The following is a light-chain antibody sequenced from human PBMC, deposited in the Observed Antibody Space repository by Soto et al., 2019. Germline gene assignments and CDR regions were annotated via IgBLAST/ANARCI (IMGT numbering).Light chain of an antibody. CDR2: GAS. Sequence: EVVLTQSLATLSLSPGEGATLSCRVSQSISSSYLSWYQQRPGQAPRLLIYGASTRATGIPARFSGSGRGSGTDFTLTISSLQPEDFAVYYCQQDYNLPITFGQGTRLEIK. V-gene: IGKV3D-7*01. CDR1: QSISSSY. CDR3: QQDYNLPIT. J-gene: IGKJ5*01.